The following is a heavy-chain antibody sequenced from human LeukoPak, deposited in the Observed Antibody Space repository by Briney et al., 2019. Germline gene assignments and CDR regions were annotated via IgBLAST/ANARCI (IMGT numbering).Heavy chain of an antibody. V-gene: IGHV3-21*01. CDR3: ARDEWGDAFDI. CDR2: ISSSSSYI. D-gene: IGHD1-26*01. Sequence: GGSLRLSCAASGLTFSSYSMNWVRQAPGKGLEWVSSISSSSSYIHSADSVRGRFTISRDNAKNSLSLQMNSLRAEDTAVYYCARDEWGDAFDIWGQGTMVTVFS. J-gene: IGHJ3*02. CDR1: GLTFSSYS.